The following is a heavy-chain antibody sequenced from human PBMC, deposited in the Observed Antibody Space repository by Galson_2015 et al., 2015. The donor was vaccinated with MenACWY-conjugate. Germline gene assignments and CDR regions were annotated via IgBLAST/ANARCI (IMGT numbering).Heavy chain of an antibody. CDR2: VYHNGDT. J-gene: IGHJ4*02. Sequence: SLTCSVSGYAFNSGYYWGWIRQSPGKGLEWIGSVYHNGDTYYNPSLKSRVTISVDTSNNEFSLQLRSVTAADTAVFYCARHYASASYFDYWGPGTVVTVSS. CDR3: ARHYASASYFDY. CDR1: GYAFNSGYY. V-gene: IGHV4-38-2*01. D-gene: IGHD3-10*01.